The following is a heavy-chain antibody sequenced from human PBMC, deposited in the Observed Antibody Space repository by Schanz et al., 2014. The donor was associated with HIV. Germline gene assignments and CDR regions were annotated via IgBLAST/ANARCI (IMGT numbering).Heavy chain of an antibody. CDR2: INPNSGGT. CDR1: GYTFTGYY. CDR3: AMGPDYYDSSAYYRVGLWYFDL. V-gene: IGHV1-2*02. Sequence: QVQLVQSEAEVKKPGASVKVSCKTSGYTFTGYYIHWVRQAPGQGLEWMGWINPNSGGTNYAQKFQGRVTMTRDTSISTAYMELRRLRYDDTAVYYCAMGPDYYDSSAYYRVGLWYFDLWGRGTLVTVSS. D-gene: IGHD3-22*01. J-gene: IGHJ2*01.